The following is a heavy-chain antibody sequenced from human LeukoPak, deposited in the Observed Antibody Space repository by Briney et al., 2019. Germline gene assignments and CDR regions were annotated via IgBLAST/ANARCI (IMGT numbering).Heavy chain of an antibody. V-gene: IGHV1-8*01. Sequence: GASVNVSCKASGYTFNNYDVNWVRQASGQGLEWMGWVNPKSGNTGYAQSFQGRVTMTRNTSISTAYMELSSLGSEDTAVYYCARARENSYGSGTYRPYYFNCWGQGTLVTVSS. CDR2: VNPKSGNT. J-gene: IGHJ4*02. CDR3: ARARENSYGSGTYRPYYFNC. D-gene: IGHD3-10*01. CDR1: GYTFNNYD.